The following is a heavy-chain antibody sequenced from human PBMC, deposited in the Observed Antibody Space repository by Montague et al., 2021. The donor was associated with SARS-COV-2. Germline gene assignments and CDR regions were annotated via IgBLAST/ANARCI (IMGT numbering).Heavy chain of an antibody. J-gene: IGHJ4*02. Sequence: SLRLSCAASGFTFGDYAMHWVRQAPGKGLEWVSGISWNSGSIGYADSVKGRFTISRDNAKNSLYLQMNSLRAEDAALYYCAKSDSSSPYFDYWGQGTLVTVSS. CDR2: ISWNSGSI. CDR3: AKSDSSSPYFDY. CDR1: GFTFGDYA. D-gene: IGHD6-6*01. V-gene: IGHV3-9*01.